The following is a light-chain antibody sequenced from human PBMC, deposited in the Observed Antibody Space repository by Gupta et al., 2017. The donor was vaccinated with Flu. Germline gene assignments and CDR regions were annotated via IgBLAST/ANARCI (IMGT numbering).Light chain of an antibody. CDR3: QSEYSSSNYWV. Sequence: SYALTQPPSVSWAPVPTARITCSGDPLPKHYAYWYHQKPGQAPVRLRYNDSKRPSVIPERFSGSSSVTTATLTITGVQAEDEADYYWQSEYSSSNYWVFGGGTKLTVL. CDR1: PLPKHY. CDR2: NDS. J-gene: IGLJ3*02. V-gene: IGLV3-25*02.